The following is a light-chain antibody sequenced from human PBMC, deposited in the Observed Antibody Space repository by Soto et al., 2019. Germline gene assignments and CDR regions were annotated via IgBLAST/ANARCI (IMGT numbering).Light chain of an antibody. CDR2: GAS. CDR3: QQYGSSGT. Sequence: VMTQSPATLSLSPGERATLSCRASQSVSSRYLSWYQQTPGEAPRLLIYGASSSATGIPDRFSGRGSGTDFTLTISRLEPEDFAVYYCQQYGSSGTFGQGTKVDIK. J-gene: IGKJ1*01. V-gene: IGKV3-20*01. CDR1: QSVSSRY.